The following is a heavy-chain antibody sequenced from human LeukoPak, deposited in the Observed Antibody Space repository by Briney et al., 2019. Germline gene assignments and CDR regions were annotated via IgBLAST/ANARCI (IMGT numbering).Heavy chain of an antibody. Sequence: GGSLRLSCAASGFTFSSYAMNWVRQAPGKGLEWVSAISGSGTDTYYADSVKGRFTISRDNSKNTLYLQMNSLRAEDTAVYYCARALYDFWSGYHPAAFDIWGQGTMVTVSS. V-gene: IGHV3-23*01. J-gene: IGHJ3*02. CDR1: GFTFSSYA. CDR2: ISGSGTDT. D-gene: IGHD3-3*01. CDR3: ARALYDFWSGYHPAAFDI.